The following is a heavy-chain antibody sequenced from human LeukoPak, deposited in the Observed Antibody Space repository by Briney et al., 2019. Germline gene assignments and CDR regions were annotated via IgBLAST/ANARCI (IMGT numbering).Heavy chain of an antibody. CDR2: IRYDGSNK. J-gene: IGHJ4*02. Sequence: WGSLRLSCAASGFTFSSYGMHWVRQAPGKGLEWVAFIRYDGSNKYYADSVKGRFTISRDNSKNTLYLQMNSLRAEDTAVYYCAKGEPYYDILTGYLGYWGQGTLVTVSS. CDR1: GFTFSSYG. CDR3: AKGEPYYDILTGYLGY. V-gene: IGHV3-30*02. D-gene: IGHD3-9*01.